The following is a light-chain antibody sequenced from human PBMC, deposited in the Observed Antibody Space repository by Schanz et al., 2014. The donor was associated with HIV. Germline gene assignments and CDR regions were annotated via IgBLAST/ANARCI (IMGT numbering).Light chain of an antibody. V-gene: IGLV2-14*03. CDR2: DVD. CDR3: SSFITDSAPWA. Sequence: QSALTQPASVSGSPGQSITISCTGGSSDVGDDNFVSWYQQHPGKAPKLILFDVDDRPSGVSNRFSGSRSGNTASLTISGLQAEDEADYYCSSFITDSAPWAFGGGTKLTVL. J-gene: IGLJ3*02. CDR1: SSDVGDDNF.